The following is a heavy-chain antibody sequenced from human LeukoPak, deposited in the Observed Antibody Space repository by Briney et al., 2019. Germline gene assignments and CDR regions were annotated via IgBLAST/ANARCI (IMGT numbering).Heavy chain of an antibody. J-gene: IGHJ3*02. CDR2: IYPGDSDT. D-gene: IGHD3-10*01. Sequence: GESLKISCKGSGYSFTSYWIGWVRQMPGKGLEGMGIIYPGDSDTRYSPSFQGQVTISADKSISTAYLQWSSLKASDTAMYYCARLFEAPDTYYYGSGSLAFDIWGQGTMVTVSS. CDR1: GYSFTSYW. V-gene: IGHV5-51*01. CDR3: ARLFEAPDTYYYGSGSLAFDI.